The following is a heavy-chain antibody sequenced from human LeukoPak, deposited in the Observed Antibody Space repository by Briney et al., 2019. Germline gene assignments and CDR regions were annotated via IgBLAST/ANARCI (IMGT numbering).Heavy chain of an antibody. D-gene: IGHD1-26*01. J-gene: IGHJ4*02. CDR3: ARAIGSGSYSYYFDY. CDR2: IIPIFGTA. Sequence: SVKVSCKASGGTFSSYAISWVRQAPGQGLEWMGGIIPIFGTANYAQKFQCRVTITTDESTSTAYMELSSLRSEDTAVYYCARAIGSGSYSYYFDYWGQGTLVTVSS. CDR1: GGTFSSYA. V-gene: IGHV1-69*05.